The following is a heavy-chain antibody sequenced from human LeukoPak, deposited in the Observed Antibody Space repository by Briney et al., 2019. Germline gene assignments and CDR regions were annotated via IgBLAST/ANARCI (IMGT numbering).Heavy chain of an antibody. CDR1: GFTFSSFG. CDR2: ILYDGTNE. CDR3: AKDGSKSYYGSGSYYDS. D-gene: IGHD3-10*01. Sequence: GGSLRLSCAASGFTFSSFGMHWVRQAPGKGLEWVAVILYDGTNEYYEDSVKGRFTISRDNPKNTLSLQMDSLRAEDTAVYYCAKDGSKSYYGSGSYYDSWGQGTLVIVSS. J-gene: IGHJ5*01. V-gene: IGHV3-30*18.